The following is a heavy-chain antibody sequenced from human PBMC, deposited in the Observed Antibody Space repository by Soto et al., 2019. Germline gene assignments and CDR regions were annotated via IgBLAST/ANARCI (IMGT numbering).Heavy chain of an antibody. CDR3: AKREDSSRFGGLDI. D-gene: IGHD3-3*01. CDR1: GGSITSGVYF. V-gene: IGHV4-39*01. J-gene: IGHJ6*02. CDR2: VHSTGGT. Sequence: TSETLSLTCTVSGGSITSGVYFWDWIRQPPGKGLEWIGTVHSTGGTYYSPSLRSRVTISVDTSKNLFSLKMTSASATDTAVYFCAKREDSSRFGGLDIWGQGTAVTV.